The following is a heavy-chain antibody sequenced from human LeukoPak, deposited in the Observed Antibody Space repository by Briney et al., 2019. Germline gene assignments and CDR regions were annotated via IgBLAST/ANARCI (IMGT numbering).Heavy chain of an antibody. CDR2: ISSSGRII. Sequence: GGSLRLSCAASGFTFSGYYMSWIRQAPGKGLEWVSYISSSGRIIYYADSVKGRFTISRDNAKNSLFLQMNSLRAKDTAVYYCASVHYYGMEVWGQGTTVTVSS. CDR3: ASVHYYGMEV. CDR1: GFTFSGYY. J-gene: IGHJ6*02. V-gene: IGHV3-11*01. D-gene: IGHD2-8*01.